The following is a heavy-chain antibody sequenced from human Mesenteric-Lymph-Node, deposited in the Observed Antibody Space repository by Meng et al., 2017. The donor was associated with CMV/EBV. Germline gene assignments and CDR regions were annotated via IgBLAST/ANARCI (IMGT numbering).Heavy chain of an antibody. D-gene: IGHD6-13*01. CDR1: GGSISTYY. CDR3: AREIYAAAGILDS. CDR2: IYYSGGT. J-gene: IGHJ4*02. V-gene: IGHV4-59*12. Sequence: SETLSLTCTVSGGSISTYYWSWIRQPPGKGLEWIGYIYYSGGTYYNPSLTSRVTVSVDTSKNQFSLKLSSVTAADTAVYYCAREIYAAAGILDSWGQGTLVTVSS.